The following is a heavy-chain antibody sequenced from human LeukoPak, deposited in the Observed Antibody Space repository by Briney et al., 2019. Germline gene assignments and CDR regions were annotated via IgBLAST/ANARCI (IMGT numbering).Heavy chain of an antibody. Sequence: PSETLSLTCAVYGGSFSGYYWSWIRQPPGKGLEWIGYIYYSGSTNYNPSLKSRVTISVDTSKNQFSLKLSSVTAADTAVYYCARGPEGYYYDSSGLFDYWGQGTLVTVSS. J-gene: IGHJ4*02. CDR1: GGSFSGYY. CDR2: IYYSGST. D-gene: IGHD3-22*01. V-gene: IGHV4-59*01. CDR3: ARGPEGYYYDSSGLFDY.